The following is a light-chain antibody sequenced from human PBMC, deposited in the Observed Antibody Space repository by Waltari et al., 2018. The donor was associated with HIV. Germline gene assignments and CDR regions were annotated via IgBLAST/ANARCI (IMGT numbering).Light chain of an antibody. J-gene: IGKJ2*01. CDR1: QGISSW. Sequence: DIQMTQSPSSLSASVGDRVTITCRASQGISSWLAWYQQKSDKAPKSLIYGAASLQSGVPSRFSGSGFGTHFTLTISSLRPEDFATYYCQQYNTYPRTFGQGTRLEI. CDR3: QQYNTYPRT. CDR2: GAA. V-gene: IGKV1D-16*01.